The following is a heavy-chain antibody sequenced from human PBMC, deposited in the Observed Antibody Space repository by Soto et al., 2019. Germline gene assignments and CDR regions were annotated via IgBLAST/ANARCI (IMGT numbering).Heavy chain of an antibody. CDR1: GFTFSSYS. J-gene: IGHJ4*02. CDR2: ISSSSSYI. D-gene: IGHD3-9*01. CDR3: ASRDILTGTPQGY. Sequence: GGSLRLSCAASGFTFSSYSMNWVRQAPGKGLEWVSSISSSSSYIYYADSVKGRFTISRDNAKNSLYLQMNSLRAEDTAVYYCASRDILTGTPQGYWGQGTLVTVSS. V-gene: IGHV3-21*01.